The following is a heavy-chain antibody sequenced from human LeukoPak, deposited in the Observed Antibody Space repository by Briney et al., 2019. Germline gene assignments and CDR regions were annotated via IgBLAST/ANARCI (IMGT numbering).Heavy chain of an antibody. CDR3: ARATVTETTRFDY. CDR1: GGSFSGNY. V-gene: IGHV4-34*01. D-gene: IGHD4-17*01. CDR2: INHSGST. Sequence: SETLFLTCAVYGGSFSGNYWSWIRQPPGKGLEWIGEINHSGSTYYNPSLKSRVTISVDRSKNQFSLKLSSVTAADTAVYYCARATVTETTRFDYWGQGTLVTVSS. J-gene: IGHJ4*02.